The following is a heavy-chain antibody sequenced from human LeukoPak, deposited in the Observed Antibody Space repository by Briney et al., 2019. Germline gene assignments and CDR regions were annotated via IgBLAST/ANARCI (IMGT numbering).Heavy chain of an antibody. V-gene: IGHV1-69*01. CDR3: ARNFGYDVSLAFDYYYMDV. J-gene: IGHJ6*03. CDR1: GGTFSSYA. Sequence: SVKVSCKASGGTFSSYAISWVRQAPGQGLEWMGGIIAIFGTANYAQKFQGRVTITADESTSTAYMELSSLRSEDTAVYYCARNFGYDVSLAFDYYYMDVWGKGTTVTVSS. D-gene: IGHD5-12*01. CDR2: IIAIFGTA.